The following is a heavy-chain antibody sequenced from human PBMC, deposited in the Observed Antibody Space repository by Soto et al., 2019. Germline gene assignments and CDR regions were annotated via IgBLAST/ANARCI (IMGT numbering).Heavy chain of an antibody. D-gene: IGHD1-7*01. Sequence: EVQLVESGGGLVKPGGSLRLSCAASGFTFSSYSMNWVRQAPGKGLEWVSFISSSSSYIYYADSVKGRFTISRDNAKNSLYLQMNSLRAEDTAVYYCAREGYNWNYKGDYWGQGTLVTVSS. V-gene: IGHV3-21*01. CDR1: GFTFSSYS. CDR2: ISSSSSYI. CDR3: AREGYNWNYKGDY. J-gene: IGHJ4*02.